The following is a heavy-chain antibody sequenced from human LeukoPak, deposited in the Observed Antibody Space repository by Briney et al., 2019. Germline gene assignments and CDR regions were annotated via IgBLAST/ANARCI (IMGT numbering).Heavy chain of an antibody. D-gene: IGHD2-8*02. J-gene: IGHJ4*02. CDR3: ARAPSSGLPHFDS. CDR1: GGTFSSYA. CDR2: IIPIFGTA. V-gene: IGHV1-69*05. Sequence: GASVKVSCKASGGTFSSYAISWVRQAPGQGLEWMGGIIPIFGTANYAQKFQGRVTITTDESTSTAYMELSSLRSEDTAVYYCARAPSSGLPHFDSWGQGTLVTVSS.